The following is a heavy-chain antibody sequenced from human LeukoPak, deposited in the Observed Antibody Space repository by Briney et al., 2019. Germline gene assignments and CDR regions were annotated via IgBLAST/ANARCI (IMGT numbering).Heavy chain of an antibody. CDR3: ARAARIRYFDWSPAPALDI. D-gene: IGHD3-9*01. J-gene: IGHJ3*02. CDR2: INHSGST. CDR1: GGSFSGYY. V-gene: IGHV4-34*01. Sequence: SQTLSLTCTVYGGSFSGYYWSWIRQPPGKGLEWIGEINHSGSTNYNPSLKSRVTISVDTSKNQFSLKLSSVTAADTAVYYCARAARIRYFDWSPAPALDIWGQGTMVTVSS.